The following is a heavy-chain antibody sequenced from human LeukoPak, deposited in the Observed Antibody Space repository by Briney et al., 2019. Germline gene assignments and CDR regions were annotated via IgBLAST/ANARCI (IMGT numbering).Heavy chain of an antibody. J-gene: IGHJ4*02. CDR1: GGSIASYY. D-gene: IGHD3-3*01. CDR3: ARHSSGYYHFDH. V-gene: IGHV4-59*08. Sequence: SETLSLTCNVSGGSIASYYWSWIRQPPGKGLEWIGYIYYSGNTKYDPSLESRVTISVDTPKNQFSLNLSSVTAADTAVYYCARHSSGYYHFDHWGQGTLVTVSS. CDR2: IYYSGNT.